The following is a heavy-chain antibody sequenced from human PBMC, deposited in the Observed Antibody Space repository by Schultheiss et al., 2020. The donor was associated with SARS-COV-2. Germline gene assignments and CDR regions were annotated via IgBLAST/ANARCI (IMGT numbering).Heavy chain of an antibody. D-gene: IGHD3-16*01. Sequence: GGSLRLSCAASGFTFSSYWMSWVRQAPGKGLEWVAVIWYDGSNKYYADSVKGRFTISRDNSKNTLYLQMNSLRAEDTAVYYCASGANLNFDYWGQGTLVTVSS. CDR1: GFTFSSYW. J-gene: IGHJ4*02. CDR3: ASGANLNFDY. V-gene: IGHV3-33*08. CDR2: IWYDGSNK.